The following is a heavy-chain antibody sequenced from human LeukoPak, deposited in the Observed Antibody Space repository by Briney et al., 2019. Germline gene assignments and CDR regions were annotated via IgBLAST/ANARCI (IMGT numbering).Heavy chain of an antibody. Sequence: PSETLSLTCTVSGGSLSSTSYYGDWICQPPGKGLEWIGSINYGGSTFYNPSLKSRITISVDTSKNQFSLMLSSVTAADTAVYYCARDRAAAGTGLDLWGQGTLVTVSS. CDR3: ARDRAAAGTGLDL. J-gene: IGHJ5*02. CDR2: INYGGST. CDR1: GGSLSSTSYY. D-gene: IGHD6-13*01. V-gene: IGHV4-39*02.